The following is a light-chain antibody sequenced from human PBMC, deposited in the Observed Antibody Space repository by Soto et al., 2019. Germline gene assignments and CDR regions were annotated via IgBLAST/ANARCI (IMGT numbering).Light chain of an antibody. CDR3: SSYAGSNVYV. CDR1: SSDVGGYNY. CDR2: EVS. V-gene: IGLV2-8*01. Sequence: QSALTQPPSASGSPGQSGTISCTGTSSDVGGYNYVSWYQQHPGKAPKLMIYEVSKRPSGVPDRFSGSKSGNTASLTVSGLHAEYEADYYCSSYAGSNVYVFGTGTKVTVL. J-gene: IGLJ1*01.